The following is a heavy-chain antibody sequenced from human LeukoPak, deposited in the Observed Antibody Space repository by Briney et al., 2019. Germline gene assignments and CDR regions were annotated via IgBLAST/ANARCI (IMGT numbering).Heavy chain of an antibody. D-gene: IGHD3-3*01. CDR1: GFTFSSYW. Sequence: GGSLRLSCAASGFTFSSYWMHWVRQAPGKGLVWVSRINSDGSSTSYADSVKGRFTSSRDNAKNTLYLQMNSLRAEDTAVYYCSRWPSGYWDTYYFDYWGQGTLVTVSS. J-gene: IGHJ4*02. CDR3: SRWPSGYWDTYYFDY. V-gene: IGHV3-74*01. CDR2: INSDGSST.